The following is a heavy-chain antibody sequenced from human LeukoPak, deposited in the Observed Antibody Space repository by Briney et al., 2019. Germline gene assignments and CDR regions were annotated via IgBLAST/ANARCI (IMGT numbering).Heavy chain of an antibody. CDR3: ARDYYSSSWIGGVYGMDV. V-gene: IGHV3-33*08. CDR2: IWYDGSNK. D-gene: IGHD6-13*01. CDR1: GFTFSTYA. J-gene: IGHJ6*02. Sequence: PGGSLRLSCAASGFTFSTYAMHWVRQAPGKGLEWVAVIWYDGSNKYYSDSVKGRFIISRDNSKNTLHLQMDSLRAEDTAVYYCARDYYSSSWIGGVYGMDVWGQGTTVTVFS.